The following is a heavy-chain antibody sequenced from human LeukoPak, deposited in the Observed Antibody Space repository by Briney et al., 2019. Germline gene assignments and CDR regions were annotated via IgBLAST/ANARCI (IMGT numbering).Heavy chain of an antibody. D-gene: IGHD2-15*01. CDR2: IDEAGKDR. Sequence: GGSLRLSCVASGFTIDSFYMSWVRQAPGKGLEWVANIDEAGKDRYYADSVKGRFTISRDNTKNSVFLDMTSLGVEDTATYFCARASPGVVFNYFDYWGQGALVPVSS. V-gene: IGHV3-7*01. CDR3: ARASPGVVFNYFDY. CDR1: GFTIDSFY. J-gene: IGHJ4*01.